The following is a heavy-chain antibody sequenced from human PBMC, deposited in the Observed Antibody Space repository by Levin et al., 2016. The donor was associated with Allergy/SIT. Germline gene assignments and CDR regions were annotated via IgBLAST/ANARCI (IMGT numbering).Heavy chain of an antibody. CDR2: VRSDGSNK. CDR1: GFTFSSYG. J-gene: IGHJ6*03. V-gene: IGHV3-33*08. CDR3: ARGRTSSTSWNYDFYFYMDV. Sequence: GESLKISCTASGFTFSSYGMHWVRQAPGKGLEWVATVRSDGSNKYYGGSLRGRFTISRDNSKKTLYLQVNSLRVEDTAVYYCARGRTSSTSWNYDFYFYMDVWGKGTTVTVS. D-gene: IGHD2-2*01.